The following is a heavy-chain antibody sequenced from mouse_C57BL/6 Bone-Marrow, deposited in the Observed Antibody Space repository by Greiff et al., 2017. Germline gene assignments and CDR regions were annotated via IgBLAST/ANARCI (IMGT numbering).Heavy chain of an antibody. CDR2: IRSKSNNYAT. J-gene: IGHJ2*01. D-gene: IGHD4-1*01. Sequence: EVKLVESGGGLVQPKGSLKLSCAASGFSFNTYAMNWVRQAPGKGLEWVARIRSKSNNYATYYADSVKDRFTISRDDSESMLYLQMNNLKTEDTAMYYCVRQRDWVYFDYWGQGTTRTVSS. V-gene: IGHV10-1*01. CDR1: GFSFNTYA. CDR3: VRQRDWVYFDY.